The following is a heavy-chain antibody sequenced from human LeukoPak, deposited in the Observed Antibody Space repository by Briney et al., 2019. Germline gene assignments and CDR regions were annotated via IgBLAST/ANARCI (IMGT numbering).Heavy chain of an antibody. CDR3: AGASYQAARKYNWFDP. D-gene: IGHD4/OR15-4a*01. J-gene: IGHJ5*02. V-gene: IGHV4-61*02. CDR1: GGSISSGSYY. Sequence: SQTLSLTCTVSGGSISSGSYYWSWIRQPAGKGLEWIGRIYTSGSTNYNPSLKSRVTISVDTSKNQFSLKLSSVTAADTAMYYCAGASYQAARKYNWFDPWGQGTLVTVSS. CDR2: IYTSGST.